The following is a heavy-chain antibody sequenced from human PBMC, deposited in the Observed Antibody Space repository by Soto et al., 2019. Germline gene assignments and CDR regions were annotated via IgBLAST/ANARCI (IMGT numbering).Heavy chain of an antibody. J-gene: IGHJ5*02. Sequence: PSETLSLTCAVYGGSFSGYYWSWIRQPPGKGLEWIGEINHSGSTNYNPSLKSRVTISVDTSKNQFSLKLSSVTAADTAVYYCARAGVSDYALYNWFDPWGQGTRVTVSS. CDR2: INHSGST. CDR3: ARAGVSDYALYNWFDP. V-gene: IGHV4-34*01. CDR1: GGSFSGYY. D-gene: IGHD5-12*01.